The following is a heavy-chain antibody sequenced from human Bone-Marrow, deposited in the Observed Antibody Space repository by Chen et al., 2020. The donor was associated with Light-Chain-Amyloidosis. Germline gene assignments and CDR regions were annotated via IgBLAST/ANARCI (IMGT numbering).Heavy chain of an antibody. V-gene: IGHV4-34*02. D-gene: IGHD1-7*01. CDR1: GGSFSEFS. CDR2: INHSGNT. J-gene: IGHJ3*01. Sequence: QVQLQQWGAGLLKPSETLSLTCAVYGGSFSEFSWTWIRQPPGKGREWVGDINHSGNTNYNPSLRSRVSISVDASKNRFSLKLNSVTAADTSVYYCARGGGGITGTTLAYAFDVWGQGAMVTVSS. CDR3: ARGGGGITGTTLAYAFDV.